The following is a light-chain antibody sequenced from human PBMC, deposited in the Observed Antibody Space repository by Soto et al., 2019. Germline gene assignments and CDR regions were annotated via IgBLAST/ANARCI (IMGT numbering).Light chain of an antibody. Sequence: EIVLTQSPATLSLSPGERATLSCRASQGVRRYLAWYQQKPGQAPRLLLYDASTRATGIPARFSGSGSGTDFTLTISSLEPEDFAVYYCHQRSNWPRTFGGGTKVDIK. CDR1: QGVRRY. V-gene: IGKV3-11*01. J-gene: IGKJ4*01. CDR3: HQRSNWPRT. CDR2: DAS.